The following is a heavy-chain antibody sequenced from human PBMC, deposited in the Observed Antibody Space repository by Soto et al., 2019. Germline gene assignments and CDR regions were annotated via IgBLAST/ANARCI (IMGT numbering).Heavy chain of an antibody. CDR3: ARELPRSRGSYYYYYGMDV. CDR2: INSDGSST. V-gene: IGHV3-74*01. D-gene: IGHD1-26*01. J-gene: IGHJ6*02. CDR1: GFTFSSYW. Sequence: GGSLRLSCAASGFTFSSYWMHWVRQAPGKGLVWVSRINSDGSSTSYADSVKGRFTISRDNAKNTLYLQMNSLRAEDTAVYYCARELPRSRGSYYYYYGMDVWGQGTTVTVSS.